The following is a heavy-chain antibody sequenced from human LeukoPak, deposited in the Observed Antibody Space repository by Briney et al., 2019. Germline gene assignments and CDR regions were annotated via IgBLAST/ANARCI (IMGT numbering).Heavy chain of an antibody. J-gene: IGHJ4*02. D-gene: IGHD5-18*01. CDR2: ISGSGGST. V-gene: IGHV3-23*01. CDR3: AKVLGYSYGFGY. Sequence: GGSLRLSCATSGFTFSSYAMSWVRQAPGKGLEWVSAISGSGGSTYYADSVKGRFTISRDNSKNTLYLQMNSLRAEDTAVYYCAKVLGYSYGFGYWGQGTLVTVSS. CDR1: GFTFSSYA.